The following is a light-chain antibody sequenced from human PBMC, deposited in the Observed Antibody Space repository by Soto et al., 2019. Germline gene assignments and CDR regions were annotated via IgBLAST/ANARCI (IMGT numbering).Light chain of an antibody. CDR1: QSVSSY. Sequence: EIVLTQSPPTLSLSPGERAPLSCRASQSVSSYLAWYPQKPGQAPRLLIYDASNRATGIPARFSGSGSGTDFTLTISSLEPEDFAVYYCQQRSNWPPITFGQGTRLEIK. CDR3: QQRSNWPPIT. J-gene: IGKJ5*01. CDR2: DAS. V-gene: IGKV3-11*01.